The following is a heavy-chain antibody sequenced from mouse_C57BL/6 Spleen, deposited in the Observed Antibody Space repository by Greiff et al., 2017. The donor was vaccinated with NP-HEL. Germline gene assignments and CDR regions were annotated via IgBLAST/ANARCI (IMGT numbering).Heavy chain of an antibody. CDR3: ARGGGSRWYFDV. CDR2: ISDGGSYT. CDR1: GFTFSSYA. J-gene: IGHJ1*03. Sequence: EVKLVESGGGLVKPGGSLKLSCAASGFTFSSYAMSWVRQTPEKRLEWVATISDGGSYTYYPDNVKGRFTISRDNAKNNLYLQMSHLKSEDTAMYYCARGGGSRWYFDVWGTGTTVTVSS. V-gene: IGHV5-4*03. D-gene: IGHD1-1*01.